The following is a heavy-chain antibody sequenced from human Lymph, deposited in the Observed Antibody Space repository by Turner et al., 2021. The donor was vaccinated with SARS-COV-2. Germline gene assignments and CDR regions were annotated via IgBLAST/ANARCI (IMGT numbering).Heavy chain of an antibody. J-gene: IGHJ5*02. CDR2: ISGSGGST. CDR1: GFTFSSYA. Sequence: EVQLLESGGGLVQPGGSLRLPCAASGFTFSSYAMSWVRQAPGKGLEWVSAISGSGGSTYYADYVKGRFTISRDNAKNTLYLQMNSLRDEDTAVYYCANLYSSSAAGDPWGQGTLVTVSS. V-gene: IGHV3-23*01. CDR3: ANLYSSSAAGDP. D-gene: IGHD6-6*01.